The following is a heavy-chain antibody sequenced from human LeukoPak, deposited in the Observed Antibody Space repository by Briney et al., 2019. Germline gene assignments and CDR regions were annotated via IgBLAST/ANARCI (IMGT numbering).Heavy chain of an antibody. CDR3: ARSLGDD. V-gene: IGHV3-7*01. D-gene: IGHD3-16*01. CDR2: INQNGREK. Sequence: GGSLRLSCEVSGLTFSTYWMTWVHQAPGKGLEWVASINQNGREKYYVDSVKGRFTISRDNAKDSPYLQMNSPRDEATAVYYCARSLGDDWGQGTLVTVSS. J-gene: IGHJ4*02. CDR1: GLTFSTYW.